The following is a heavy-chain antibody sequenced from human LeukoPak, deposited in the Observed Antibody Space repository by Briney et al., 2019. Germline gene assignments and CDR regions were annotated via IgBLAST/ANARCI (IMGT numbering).Heavy chain of an antibody. CDR3: ARERVTDTSYYYYYGMDV. Sequence: GRSLRLSCAASGFTFSSYGMHWVRQAPGKGLEWVAVIWHDGSNKYYAASVKGRFTISRDNSKNTLYLQMNSLRAEDTAVYYCARERVTDTSYYYYYGMDVWGQGTTVTVSS. J-gene: IGHJ6*02. D-gene: IGHD2-21*02. V-gene: IGHV3-33*01. CDR2: IWHDGSNK. CDR1: GFTFSSYG.